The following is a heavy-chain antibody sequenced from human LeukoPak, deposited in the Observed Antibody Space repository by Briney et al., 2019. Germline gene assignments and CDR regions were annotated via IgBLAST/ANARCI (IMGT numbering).Heavy chain of an antibody. J-gene: IGHJ3*02. V-gene: IGHV6-1*01. D-gene: IGHD3-22*01. CDR3: ARDGSSHYDLDAFDI. CDR1: ADSVSINSAA. Sequence: SQTLSLTSAISADSVSINSAAWNWLRQSPSRGLEWLGRTYYRSRWYNDYAVSVKSRITITPDTSKIQFFLQLYSVTPEDTAVYYCARDGSSHYDLDAFDIWGQGTMVTVSS. CDR2: TYYRSRWYN.